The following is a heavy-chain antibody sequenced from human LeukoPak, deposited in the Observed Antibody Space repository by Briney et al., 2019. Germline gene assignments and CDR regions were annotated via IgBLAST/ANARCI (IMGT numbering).Heavy chain of an antibody. D-gene: IGHD2-2*01. V-gene: IGHV1-69*02. CDR2: IIPILGIA. J-gene: IGHJ5*02. CDR3: ARGIGYCSSTSCRIWFDP. CDR1: GGTFSSYT. Sequence: SVKVSCKASGGTFSSYTISWVRQAPGQGLEWMGRIIPILGIANYAQKFQGRVTITADKSTSTAYMELSSLRSEDTAVYYCARGIGYCSSTSCRIWFDPWGQGTLVTVSS.